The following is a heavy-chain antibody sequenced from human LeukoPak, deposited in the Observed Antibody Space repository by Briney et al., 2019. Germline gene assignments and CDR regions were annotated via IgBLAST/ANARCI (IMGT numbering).Heavy chain of an antibody. CDR3: ARGTRYSSGWYVWFDP. J-gene: IGHJ5*02. CDR2: INPNSGGT. D-gene: IGHD6-19*01. CDR1: GYTFTGYY. Sequence: ASVKVSCKASGYTFTGYYMRWVRQAPGQGLEWMGWINPNSGGTNCAQKFQGRVTMTRDTSISTAYMELSRLRSDDTAVYYCARGTRYSSGWYVWFDPWGQGTLVTVSS. V-gene: IGHV1-2*02.